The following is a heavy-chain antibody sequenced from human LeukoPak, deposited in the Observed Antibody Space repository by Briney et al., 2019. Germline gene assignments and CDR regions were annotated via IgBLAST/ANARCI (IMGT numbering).Heavy chain of an antibody. CDR2: IYYSGST. Sequence: SETLSLTCTVSGGSISSYYWSWIRQPPGKGLEWIGYIYYSGSTNYNPSLKSRVTISVDTSKNQFSLKLRSVTAADTAVYYCTRRDYDHWYFDQWGQGTLVTVSS. D-gene: IGHD3-16*01. J-gene: IGHJ4*02. CDR1: GGSISSYY. V-gene: IGHV4-59*08. CDR3: TRRDYDHWYFDQ.